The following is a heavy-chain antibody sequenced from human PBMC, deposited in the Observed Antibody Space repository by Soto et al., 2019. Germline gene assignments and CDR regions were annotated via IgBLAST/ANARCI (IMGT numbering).Heavy chain of an antibody. CDR1: GFTFSSHW. V-gene: IGHV3-74*01. CDR3: ARGLGIAAAGTLY. Sequence: EVQLVESGGGLVQPGGSLRLSCAASGFTFSSHWMHWVRQAPGKGLVWVSHIGPSGSGTRDADSVQGRFTISRDNARNTLYLQMNSLRDEDTAVYYCARGLGIAAAGTLYWGQGTLVTVSS. D-gene: IGHD6-13*01. CDR2: IGPSGSGT. J-gene: IGHJ4*02.